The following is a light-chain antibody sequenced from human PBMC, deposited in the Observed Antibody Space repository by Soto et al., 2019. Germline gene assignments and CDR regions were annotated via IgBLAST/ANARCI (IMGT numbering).Light chain of an antibody. J-gene: IGKJ1*01. CDR3: QQYNSYSWT. Sequence: DIQMTQSPSTLSASVGDRVTITCRASQSISSWLAWYQQKPGKAPKLLIYKASSLESGVPSRFSGSGSGTEFTLTISSLQPDDLATYYCQQYNSYSWTFGQGTKVDIK. CDR2: KAS. CDR1: QSISSW. V-gene: IGKV1-5*03.